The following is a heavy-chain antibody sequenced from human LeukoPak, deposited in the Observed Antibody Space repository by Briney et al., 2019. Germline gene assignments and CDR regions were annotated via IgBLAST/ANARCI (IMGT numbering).Heavy chain of an antibody. CDR2: ISYSGST. CDR3: ARGTGDRAFDI. D-gene: IGHD7-27*01. CDR1: GDSLRTYY. J-gene: IGHJ3*02. Sequence: SETLSLTCTVSGDSLRTYYRTWIRQPPGKGLEWIWYISYSGSTNCNPSLKSRVTTSVETSKNQCSLNLSSVTAADTAVYYCARGTGDRAFDIWGQGTMVTVSS. V-gene: IGHV4-59*01.